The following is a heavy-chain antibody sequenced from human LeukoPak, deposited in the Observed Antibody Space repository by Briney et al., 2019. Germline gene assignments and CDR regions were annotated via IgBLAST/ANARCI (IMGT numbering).Heavy chain of an antibody. CDR3: VRRGLIETEYLER. CDR2: ISTSSSTT. V-gene: IGHV3-48*04. CDR1: GFTFSTFS. Sequence: GSLRLSCAASGFTFSTFSMNWVRQAPGKGPEWVSYISTSSSTTYYADSVKGRFTISRDNAKNSLHLQMNSLRAEDTAVYYCVRRGLIETEYLERWGQGTQVIVSS. J-gene: IGHJ1*01. D-gene: IGHD3-10*01.